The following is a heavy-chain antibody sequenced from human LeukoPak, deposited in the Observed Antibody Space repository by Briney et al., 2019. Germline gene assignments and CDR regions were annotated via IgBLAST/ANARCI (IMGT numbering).Heavy chain of an antibody. D-gene: IGHD5-18*01. CDR2: INPNSGGT. CDR3: ARDRGYSYGFDY. J-gene: IGHJ4*02. Sequence: GASVKVSCKASGYTFTGYYIHWVRQAPGQGLEWMGWINPNSGGTSSAQKFQGRVTMTRDTSISTAYMELTRLRSDDAAVYYCARDRGYSYGFDYWGQGTLVTVSS. CDR1: GYTFTGYY. V-gene: IGHV1-2*02.